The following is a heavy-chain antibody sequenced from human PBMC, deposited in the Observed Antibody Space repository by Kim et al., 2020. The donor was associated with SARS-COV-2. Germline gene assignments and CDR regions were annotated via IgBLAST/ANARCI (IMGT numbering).Heavy chain of an antibody. V-gene: IGHV3-30*07. D-gene: IGHD5-18*01. CDR3: AREVATAMALYYYYGMDV. J-gene: IGHJ6*02. Sequence: GRFTISRDNSKNTLYLQMNSLRAEDTAVYYCAREVATAMALYYYYGMDVWGQGTTVTVSS.